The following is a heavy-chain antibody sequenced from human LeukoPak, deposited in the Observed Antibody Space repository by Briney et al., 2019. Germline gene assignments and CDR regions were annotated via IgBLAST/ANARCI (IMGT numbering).Heavy chain of an antibody. D-gene: IGHD1-26*01. CDR2: INGNGDTT. CDR3: ARGNRGSSYGGDS. CDR1: GFTFNDYG. Sequence: PRGSLRLSCAASGFTFNDYGMTWVRQAPGKGLEWVAGINGNGDTTGYADSVKGRFTISRDNAKNFLYLQMNSLGAEDTALYYCARGNRGSSYGGDSWGQGTLVTVSS. V-gene: IGHV3-20*04. J-gene: IGHJ4*02.